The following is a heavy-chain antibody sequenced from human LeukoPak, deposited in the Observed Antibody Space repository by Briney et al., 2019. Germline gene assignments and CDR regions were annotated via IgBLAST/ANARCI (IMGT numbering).Heavy chain of an antibody. Sequence: GGSLRLSCAASAFIFKNYAMHWVRQPPGKGLEWVAVISYHGSNQYYIDSVKGRFTISRDNSKDTVYLQMNSLRPDDTAVYYCAKGFPAGTMDYWGQGTLVTVSS. D-gene: IGHD1-1*01. CDR1: AFIFKNYA. CDR3: AKGFPAGTMDY. CDR2: ISYHGSNQ. V-gene: IGHV3-30*18. J-gene: IGHJ4*02.